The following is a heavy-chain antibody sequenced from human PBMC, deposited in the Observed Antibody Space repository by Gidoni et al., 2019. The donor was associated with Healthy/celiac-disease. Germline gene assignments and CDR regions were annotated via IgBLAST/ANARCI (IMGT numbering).Heavy chain of an antibody. CDR2: IKHSGST. V-gene: IGHV4-34*01. CDR3: ARYCDPAASFDY. CDR1: GGSFSGYY. J-gene: IGHJ4*02. Sequence: QVQLQQWGAGLLKPSETLSLTRAVYGGSFSGYYWSWIRQPPGKGLEWIGEIKHSGSTNYNPSLKSRVTISVDTSKNQFSLKLSSVTAADTAVYYCARYCDPAASFDYWDQGTLVTVSS. D-gene: IGHD2-2*01.